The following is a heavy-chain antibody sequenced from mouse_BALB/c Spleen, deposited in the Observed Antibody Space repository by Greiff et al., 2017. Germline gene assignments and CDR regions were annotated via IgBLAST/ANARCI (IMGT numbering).Heavy chain of an antibody. J-gene: IGHJ4*01. Sequence: VQLQQSGPELVKPGASVKISCKASGFSFTSYDIHWVKQRPGQGLEWIGWIFPGSGNTKYNEKFKGQATLTADTTSSTAYMQLSSLTSEDSAVYFCARGLRLSMDYWGQGTSVTVSS. D-gene: IGHD1-1*01. CDR1: GFSFTSYD. CDR3: ARGLRLSMDY. CDR2: IFPGSGNT. V-gene: IGHV1-66*01.